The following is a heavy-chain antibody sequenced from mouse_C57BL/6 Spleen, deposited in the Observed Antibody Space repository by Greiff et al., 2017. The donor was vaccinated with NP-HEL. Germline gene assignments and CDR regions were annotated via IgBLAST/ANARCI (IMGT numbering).Heavy chain of an antibody. V-gene: IGHV1-64*01. CDR1: GYTFTSYW. CDR2: IQPNSGST. J-gene: IGHJ2*01. CDR3: APLYYYGSSYPFDY. Sequence: QVQLQQPGAELVKPGASVKLSCKASGYTFTSYWMHWVKQRPGQGLEWIGMIQPNSGSTNYNEKFESKATLTVDKSSSTAYMQLSSLTSEDSAVYYCAPLYYYGSSYPFDYWGQGTTLTVSS. D-gene: IGHD1-1*01.